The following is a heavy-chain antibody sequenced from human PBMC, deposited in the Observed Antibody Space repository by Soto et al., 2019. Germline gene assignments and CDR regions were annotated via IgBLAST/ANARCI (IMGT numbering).Heavy chain of an antibody. J-gene: IGHJ4*02. CDR3: ARHGGFEAVTTEFDY. CDR1: GYSFTSYW. V-gene: IGHV5-51*01. Sequence: EVQLVQSGAEVKKPGESLKISCKGSGYSFTSYWIGWVRQMPGKGLEWMGIIYPGDSDTRYSPSFQGQVTISADKSIRTAYLQWSSLKASETAMYYCARHGGFEAVTTEFDYWGQGTLVTVSS. CDR2: IYPGDSDT. D-gene: IGHD4-17*01.